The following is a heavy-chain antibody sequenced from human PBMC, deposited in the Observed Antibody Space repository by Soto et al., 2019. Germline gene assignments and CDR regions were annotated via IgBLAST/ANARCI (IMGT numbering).Heavy chain of an antibody. CDR2: IYPGDSDT. Sequence: GESLKISCKGSGYSFTSYWIGWVRQMPGKGLEWMGIIYPGDSDTRYSPSFQGQVTISADKSISTAYLQWSSLKASDTAMYYCARHNSPLGPSGKYYYMDVWGKGTTVTVSS. D-gene: IGHD6-19*01. CDR1: GYSFTSYW. CDR3: ARHNSPLGPSGKYYYMDV. V-gene: IGHV5-51*01. J-gene: IGHJ6*03.